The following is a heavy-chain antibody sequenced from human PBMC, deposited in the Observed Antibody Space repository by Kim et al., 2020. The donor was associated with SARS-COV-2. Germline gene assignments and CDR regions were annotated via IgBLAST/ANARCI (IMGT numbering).Heavy chain of an antibody. CDR3: ARYIVVVPAPNYYYYGMDV. J-gene: IGHJ6*02. CDR2: IIPIFGTA. Sequence: SVKVSCKASGGTFSSYAISWVRQAPGQGLEWMGGIIPIFGTANYAQKFQGRVTITADESTSTAYMELSSLRSEDTAVYYCARYIVVVPAPNYYYYGMDVWGQGTTVTVSS. D-gene: IGHD2-2*01. V-gene: IGHV1-69*13. CDR1: GGTFSSYA.